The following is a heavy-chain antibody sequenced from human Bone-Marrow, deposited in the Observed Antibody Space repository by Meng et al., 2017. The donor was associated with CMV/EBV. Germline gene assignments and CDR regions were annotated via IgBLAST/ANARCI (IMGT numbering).Heavy chain of an antibody. CDR2: INPNSGVT. CDR3: ARVIGRSLLNRPLPFAD. CDR1: GYTFTGYY. J-gene: IGHJ4*02. D-gene: IGHD3-22*01. Sequence: ASVKVSCKASGYTFTGYYMHWVRQAPGQGLEWMGWINPNSGVTNYAQKFQGRVTMTRDTSVSTAYMELSRLRSDDTAVYYCARVIGRSLLNRPLPFADWGPGNLVNVSS. V-gene: IGHV1-2*02.